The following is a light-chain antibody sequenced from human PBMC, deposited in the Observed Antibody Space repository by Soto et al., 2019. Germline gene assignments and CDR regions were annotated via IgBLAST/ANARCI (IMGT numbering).Light chain of an antibody. V-gene: IGKV1-5*03. CDR1: QSISSW. Sequence: DIQMTQSPSTLSASVGDRVTITCRASQSISSWLAWYQQKPGKAPKLLIYKASNLESGVPSRFSGRGSGTEFTLTISSLQTDEFAAYYCQQYNSYSLTFGGGTKVEIK. CDR3: QQYNSYSLT. CDR2: KAS. J-gene: IGKJ4*01.